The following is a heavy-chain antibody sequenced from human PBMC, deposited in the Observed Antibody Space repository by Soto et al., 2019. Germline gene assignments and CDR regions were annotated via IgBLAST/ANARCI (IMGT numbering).Heavy chain of an antibody. Sequence: EVQLVESGGGLVKPGGSLRLSCAASGFTFSSYSMNWVRQAPGKGLEWVSSISSSSSYIYYADSVKGRFTISRDNAKNSLYLQMNSLRAEDTAVYYWVSVDTAMASAYWGQGTLVTVSS. CDR3: VSVDTAMASAY. J-gene: IGHJ4*02. V-gene: IGHV3-21*01. D-gene: IGHD5-18*01. CDR2: ISSSSSYI. CDR1: GFTFSSYS.